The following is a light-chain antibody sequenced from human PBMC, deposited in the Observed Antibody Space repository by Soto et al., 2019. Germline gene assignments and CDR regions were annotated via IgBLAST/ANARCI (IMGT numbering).Light chain of an antibody. CDR3: QQAYSTLSIT. J-gene: IGKJ5*01. V-gene: IGKV1-39*01. CDR2: AAS. Sequence: DIQMTQSPSSLSASVGDRVTITCRASESIARHLNWYQQKPGKAPKLLIYAASSLQNAVQSMFRGGGSGTDFTLTINNLQPEDFATYYYQQAYSTLSITFGQGTRLEIK. CDR1: ESIARH.